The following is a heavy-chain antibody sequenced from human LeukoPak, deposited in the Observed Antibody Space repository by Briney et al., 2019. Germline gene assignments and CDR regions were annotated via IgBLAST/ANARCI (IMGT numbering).Heavy chain of an antibody. J-gene: IGHJ4*02. CDR2: INHSGST. CDR1: GGSFSGYY. CDR3: ARTGGIAADIDY. V-gene: IGHV4-34*01. Sequence: SETLSLTCAVYGGSFSGYYWSWIRQPPGEGLEWIGEINHSGSTNYNPSLKSRVTISVDTSKNQFSLKLSSVTAADTAVYYCARTGGIAADIDYWGQGTLVTVSS. D-gene: IGHD6-13*01.